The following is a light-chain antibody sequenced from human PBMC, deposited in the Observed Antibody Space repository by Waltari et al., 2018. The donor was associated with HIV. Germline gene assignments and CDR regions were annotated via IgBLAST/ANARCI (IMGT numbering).Light chain of an antibody. CDR2: EVT. CDR1: SSDVGSYNL. Sequence: QSALTQPASVSGSPGQSLPISCTGTSSDVGSYNLVSWYQQHPGKAPKLMIYEVTKRPSGISNRFSGSKSGNTASLTISGLQPEDESDYYCCSYAGSSTPYVFGTGTQVTVL. CDR3: CSYAGSSTPYV. J-gene: IGLJ1*01. V-gene: IGLV2-23*02.